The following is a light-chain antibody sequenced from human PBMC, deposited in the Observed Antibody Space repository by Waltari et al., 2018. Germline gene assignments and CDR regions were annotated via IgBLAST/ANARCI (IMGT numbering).Light chain of an antibody. CDR3: CSYAGSAISV. CDR1: TSDVGKYNL. Sequence: QSALTQTAAVSGSPGQSITISCTGTTSDVGKYNLVSWYQQHPGKAPTLIIYDVNKRPSGVSNRFSGSKSGNTASLTSSGLQAADEAEYYCCSYAGSAISVFGGGTKLTVL. CDR2: DVN. J-gene: IGLJ3*02. V-gene: IGLV2-23*02.